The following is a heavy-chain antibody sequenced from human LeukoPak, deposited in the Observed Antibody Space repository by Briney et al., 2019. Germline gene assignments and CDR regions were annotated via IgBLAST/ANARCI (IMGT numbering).Heavy chain of an antibody. CDR1: GYTFTSYD. J-gene: IGHJ3*02. CDR3: AGLSRGYSYGTGAFDI. Sequence: ASVKVSRKASGYTFTSYDINWVRQATGQGLEWMGWMNPNSGNTGYAQKFQGRVTITRNTSISTAYMELSSLRSEDTAVYYCAGLSRGYSYGTGAFDIWGQGTMVTVSS. CDR2: MNPNSGNT. V-gene: IGHV1-8*03. D-gene: IGHD5-18*01.